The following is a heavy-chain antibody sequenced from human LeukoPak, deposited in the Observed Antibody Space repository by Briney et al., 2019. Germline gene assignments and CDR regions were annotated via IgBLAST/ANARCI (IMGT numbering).Heavy chain of an antibody. CDR3: VRRGYGNWFDP. J-gene: IGHJ5*02. V-gene: IGHV6-1*01. D-gene: IGHD6-13*01. CDR1: VDSVSNDSAT. CDR2: TYYRSKWKN. Sequence: SQTLSLTRAISVDSVSNDSATWNWITQSPSGGLEWLGRTYYRSKWKNDYGVSVKRRISINPDTTKNQFSLHLNSVTPEDTAVYYCVRRGYGNWFDPWGQGTLVTVSS.